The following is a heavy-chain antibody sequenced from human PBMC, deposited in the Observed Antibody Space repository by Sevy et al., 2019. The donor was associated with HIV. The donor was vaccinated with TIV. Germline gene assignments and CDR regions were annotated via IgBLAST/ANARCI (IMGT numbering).Heavy chain of an antibody. CDR1: GDAISSYY. Sequence: SETLSLTCTVSGDAISSYYWSWIRQPPGKGLEWIASIDYIGTTYYNLALKSRVTITGDRSKNEVSLNLRFVTAADAAVYYCARYLRGDHAGGFDFWGQGTPVTVSS. V-gene: IGHV4-59*05. CDR2: IDYIGTT. J-gene: IGHJ5*01. CDR3: ARYLRGDHAGGFDF. D-gene: IGHD4-17*01.